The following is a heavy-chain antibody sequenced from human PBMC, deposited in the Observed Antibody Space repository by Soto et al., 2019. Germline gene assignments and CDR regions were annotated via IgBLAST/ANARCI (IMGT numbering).Heavy chain of an antibody. CDR3: ARKEGFAY. CDR1: GFTFSSET. CDR2: ISKNGDST. Sequence: EVQLMESGGGLVQPGGSLRLSCAASGFTFSSETMFWVRQAPGKGLEHITAISKNGDSTFYADSVKGRFTISRDNSENKLYLQMGRLSAEDKALYYCARKEGFAYWSQGTLVTVSS. V-gene: IGHV3-64*07. J-gene: IGHJ4*02.